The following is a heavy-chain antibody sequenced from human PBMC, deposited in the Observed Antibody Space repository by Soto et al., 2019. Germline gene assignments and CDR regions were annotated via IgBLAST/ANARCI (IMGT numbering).Heavy chain of an antibody. CDR3: ARDLIEGSGGSCYLNCFDP. CDR2: ISGGGGGT. D-gene: IGHD2-15*01. CDR1: GFTFSNDA. V-gene: IGHV3-23*01. Sequence: PGGSLRLSCAASGFTFSNDAMNWVRQAPGKGLEWVSGISGGGGGTYYSDSVQGRFTISRDNAKNSLYLQMNSLRAEDTAVYYSARDLIEGSGGSCYLNCFDPWGQGTLVTVSS. J-gene: IGHJ5*02.